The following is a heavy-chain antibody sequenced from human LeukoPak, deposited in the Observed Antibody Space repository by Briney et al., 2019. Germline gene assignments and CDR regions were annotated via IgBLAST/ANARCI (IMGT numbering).Heavy chain of an antibody. CDR2: IYSGGST. V-gene: IGHV3-66*02. CDR1: GFTVSSNY. J-gene: IGHJ4*02. D-gene: IGHD1-26*01. CDR3: ARGASGTYYFGY. Sequence: GGSLRLSCAASGFTVSSNYMTWDRQAPGKGLDWVSVIYSGGSTYYADSVKGRFTISRDNPKSTLFLQMNSLRPEDTAVYYCARGASGTYYFGYWGRGTLVTVSS.